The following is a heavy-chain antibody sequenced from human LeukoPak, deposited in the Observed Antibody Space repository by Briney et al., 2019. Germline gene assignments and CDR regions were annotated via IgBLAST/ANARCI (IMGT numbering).Heavy chain of an antibody. Sequence: PGGSLRLSCAASGFTFSSYGMHWVRLAPGKGLEWVAVISYDGSNKYYVDSVKGRFTISRDNSKNTLYLQMNSLRAEDTAVYYCAKDRHHSSPVGYYYYYGMDVWGQGTTVTVSS. D-gene: IGHD6-13*01. CDR1: GFTFSSYG. J-gene: IGHJ6*02. V-gene: IGHV3-30*18. CDR3: AKDRHHSSPVGYYYYYGMDV. CDR2: ISYDGSNK.